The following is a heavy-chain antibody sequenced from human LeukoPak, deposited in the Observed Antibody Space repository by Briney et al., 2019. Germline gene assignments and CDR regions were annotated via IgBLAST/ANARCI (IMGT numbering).Heavy chain of an antibody. D-gene: IGHD3-10*01. Sequence: AGGSLSLFCAASGFTFSIYAMRWVRQAPGKGLECVSAISGSGGSTYYADCVKGRFANYRDNSKNTLYLQMNNLTAEDTAVYYCANPSHTYGSGSYSCWGRGSLASVCS. J-gene: IGHJ4*02. V-gene: IGHV3-23*01. CDR3: ANPSHTYGSGSYSC. CDR1: GFTFSIYA. CDR2: ISGSGGST.